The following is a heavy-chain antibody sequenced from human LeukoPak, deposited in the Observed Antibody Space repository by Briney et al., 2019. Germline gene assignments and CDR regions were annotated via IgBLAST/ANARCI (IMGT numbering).Heavy chain of an antibody. V-gene: IGHV7-4-1*02. J-gene: IGHJ3*02. CDR3: ARRVKGHAFDI. Sequence: ASVKVSCKASGYTFTNYAMNWVRQAPGQGHEWMGWTNLNTGNPTYAQGFTGRFVFSLDTSVTTTYLQISALKAEDTAVYYCARRVKGHAFDIWGQGTMVTVSS. CDR2: TNLNTGNP. CDR1: GYTFTNYA. D-gene: IGHD2-21*01.